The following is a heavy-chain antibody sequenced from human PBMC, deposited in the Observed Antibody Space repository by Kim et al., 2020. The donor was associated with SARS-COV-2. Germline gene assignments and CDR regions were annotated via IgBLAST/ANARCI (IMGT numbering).Heavy chain of an antibody. CDR2: SSNI. Sequence: SSNIYYGDSVKGRFTISRDNAKNSVFLQMSSLRAEDTAVYYCAASSSGKYWGQGTLVTVSS. V-gene: IGHV3-48*01. J-gene: IGHJ4*02. CDR3: AASSSGKY. D-gene: IGHD6-13*01.